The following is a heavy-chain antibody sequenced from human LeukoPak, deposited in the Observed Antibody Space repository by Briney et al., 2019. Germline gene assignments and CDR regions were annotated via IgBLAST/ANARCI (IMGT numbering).Heavy chain of an antibody. CDR2: IYSGGKT. CDR1: GFTVSRNS. Sequence: GGSLRLSCAASGFTVSRNSISWVRQSPGKGLEWVSVIYSGGKTFYADSVKDRFTISRDNSKNTVYLQMNSLRAEDTAIYYCASGHVLGWLDYWGQGTQVTVSS. D-gene: IGHD6-19*01. V-gene: IGHV3-66*01. CDR3: ASGHVLGWLDY. J-gene: IGHJ4*02.